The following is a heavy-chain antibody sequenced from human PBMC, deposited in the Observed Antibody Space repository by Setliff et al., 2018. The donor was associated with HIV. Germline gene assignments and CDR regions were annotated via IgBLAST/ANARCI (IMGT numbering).Heavy chain of an antibody. CDR3: ARVLQPLVLSNYMDV. V-gene: IGHV3-7*01. CDR2: INKDGSHQ. CDR1: GFTLSNYW. Sequence: GSLRLSCAASGFTLSNYWMTWVRQAPGKGLEWVAHINKDGSHQDYVDSVKGRFTISRTNAKNSLYLQMNSLRAEDTAVYYCARVLQPLVLSNYMDVWGKGTTVTVSS. J-gene: IGHJ6*03. D-gene: IGHD6-13*01.